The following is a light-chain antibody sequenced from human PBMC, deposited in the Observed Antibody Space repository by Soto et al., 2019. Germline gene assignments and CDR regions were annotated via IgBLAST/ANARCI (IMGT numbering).Light chain of an antibody. J-gene: IGKJ5*01. CDR2: DAS. Sequence: EIVLTQSPGTLSLSPGERATLSCRASQSVTGYLAWYQHKPGQAPRLLLYDASDRATGIPARFSGSGSGTDFSLTISRLEPEDFAIYYCQQRSNWPGITFGQGTRLEIK. CDR1: QSVTGY. V-gene: IGKV3-11*01. CDR3: QQRSNWPGIT.